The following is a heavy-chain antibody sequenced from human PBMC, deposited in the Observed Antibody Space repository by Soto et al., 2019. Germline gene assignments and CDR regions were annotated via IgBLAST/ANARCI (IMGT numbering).Heavy chain of an antibody. J-gene: IGHJ4*02. V-gene: IGHV3-21*01. CDR3: ARDPYYDFWSGSRNYY. CDR1: GFTFSSYS. CDR2: ISSSSSYI. Sequence: GGSLRLSCAASGFTFSSYSMNWVRQAPGKGLEWVSSISSSSSYIYYADSVKGRFTISRDNAKNSLYLQMNSLRAEDTAVYYCARDPYYDFWSGSRNYYWGQGTLVTVSS. D-gene: IGHD3-3*01.